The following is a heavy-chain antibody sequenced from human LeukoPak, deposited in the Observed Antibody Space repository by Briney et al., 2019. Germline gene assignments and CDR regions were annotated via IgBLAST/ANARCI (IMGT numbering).Heavy chain of an antibody. CDR3: AREGQWLPDWFDP. D-gene: IGHD6-19*01. V-gene: IGHV4-59*01. Sequence: SETLSLTCTVSGGSISSYYWSWIRQPPGKGLEWIGYIYYSGNTIYNPSLKGRVTISLDMSKNQFSLKLNSMTAADTALYYCAREGQWLPDWFDPWGQGTLVTVSS. CDR2: IYYSGNT. J-gene: IGHJ5*02. CDR1: GGSISSYY.